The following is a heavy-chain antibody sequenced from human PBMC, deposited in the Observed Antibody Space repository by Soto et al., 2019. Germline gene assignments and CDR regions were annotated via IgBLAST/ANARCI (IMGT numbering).Heavy chain of an antibody. CDR2: ISSSGTTM. Sequence: ESGGDLVQPGGSLRLSCAASGFTFSSHEMNWIRQAPGKGLEWVLYISSSGTTMYYADSVKGRFTISRDNAKNSLFLQMNSLRAEDTALYYCARGGVYWGQGTLVTVSS. CDR3: ARGGVY. D-gene: IGHD2-8*01. V-gene: IGHV3-48*03. J-gene: IGHJ4*02. CDR1: GFTFSSHE.